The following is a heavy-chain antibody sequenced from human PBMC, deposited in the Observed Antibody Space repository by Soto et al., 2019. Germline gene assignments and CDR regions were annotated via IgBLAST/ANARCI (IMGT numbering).Heavy chain of an antibody. CDR2: ISYDGSNK. J-gene: IGHJ5*02. Sequence: PGGSLRLSCAASGFTFSSYGMHWVRQAPGKGLEWVAVISYDGSNKYYADSVKGRFTISRDNSKNTLYLQMNSLRAEDTAVYYCAKDHLTGTTVLNWFDPWGQGTLVTVSS. V-gene: IGHV3-30*18. D-gene: IGHD1-7*01. CDR3: AKDHLTGTTVLNWFDP. CDR1: GFTFSSYG.